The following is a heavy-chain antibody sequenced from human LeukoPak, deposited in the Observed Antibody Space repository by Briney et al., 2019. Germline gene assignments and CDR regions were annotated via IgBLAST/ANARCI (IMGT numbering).Heavy chain of an antibody. CDR3: ARRGVEDTTTTGENFFNY. J-gene: IGHJ4*02. CDR1: DGSISGHY. V-gene: IGHV4-4*07. CDR2: IYSSGST. Sequence: SETLSLTCAVSDGSISGHYWNWIRHPAGKGLEWIGRIYSSGSTIYNPSLKSRLTMSVDTSKNQFSLKMSSVTAADTAVYYCARRGVEDTTTTGENFFNYSGQRTLVTVSS. D-gene: IGHD3-10*01.